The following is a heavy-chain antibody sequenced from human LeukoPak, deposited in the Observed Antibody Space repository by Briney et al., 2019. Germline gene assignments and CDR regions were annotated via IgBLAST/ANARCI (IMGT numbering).Heavy chain of an antibody. Sequence: LETLSLTCTVSGGSISSSSYYWGWIRQPPGKGLEWIGSIYYSGSTYYNPSLKSRVTISVDTSKNQFSLKLSSVTAADTAVYYCAQPTYYYDSSGYYDGAFDIWGQGTMVTVSS. V-gene: IGHV4-39*07. J-gene: IGHJ3*02. CDR3: AQPTYYYDSSGYYDGAFDI. CDR2: IYYSGST. CDR1: GGSISSSSYY. D-gene: IGHD3-22*01.